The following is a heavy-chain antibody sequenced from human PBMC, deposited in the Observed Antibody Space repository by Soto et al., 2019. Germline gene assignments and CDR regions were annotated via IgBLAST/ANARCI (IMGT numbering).Heavy chain of an antibody. CDR1: GFTFSSYS. CDR2: ISSSSSTI. Sequence: SLRLSCAASGFTFSSYSMNWVRQAPGKGLEWVSYISSSSSTIYYADSVKGRFTISRDNAKNSLYLQMNSLRAEDTAVYYCARVLGSSSYYYYYMDVWGKGTTVTVSS. D-gene: IGHD6-6*01. CDR3: ARVLGSSSYYYYYMDV. V-gene: IGHV3-48*01. J-gene: IGHJ6*03.